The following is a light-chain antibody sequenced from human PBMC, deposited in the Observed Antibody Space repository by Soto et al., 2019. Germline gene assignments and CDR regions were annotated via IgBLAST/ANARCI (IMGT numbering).Light chain of an antibody. Sequence: DILMTQSPSTLSASVGDRVTITCRASQSISGRLAWYLQKPGKAPKLLISYASNLESGVPSRFSGSGSGTEFTLTISSLQPDDFATYYCQQYNSYSLTFCGGTRVEIK. CDR1: QSISGR. V-gene: IGKV1-5*01. CDR2: YAS. CDR3: QQYNSYSLT. J-gene: IGKJ4*01.